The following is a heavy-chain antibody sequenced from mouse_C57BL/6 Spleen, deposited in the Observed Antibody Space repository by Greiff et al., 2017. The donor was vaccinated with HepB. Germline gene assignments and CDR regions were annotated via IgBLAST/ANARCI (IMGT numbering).Heavy chain of an antibody. CDR2: INPNNGGT. CDR1: GYTFTDYY. V-gene: IGHV1-26*01. Sequence: EVQLQQSGPELVKPGASVKISCKASGYTFTDYYMNWVKQSHGKSLEWIGDINPNNGGTSYNQKFKGKATLTVDKSSSTAYMELRSLTSEDSAVYYCARAKYGGSPYYFDYWGQGTTLTVSS. CDR3: ARAKYGGSPYYFDY. D-gene: IGHD1-1*02. J-gene: IGHJ2*01.